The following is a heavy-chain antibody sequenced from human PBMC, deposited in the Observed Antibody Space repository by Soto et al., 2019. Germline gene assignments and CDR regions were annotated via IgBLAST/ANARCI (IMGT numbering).Heavy chain of an antibody. CDR2: NNHSGST. D-gene: IGHD3-9*01. J-gene: IGHJ4*02. CDR1: GGSFSGYY. V-gene: IGHV4-34*01. Sequence: PSETLSLTCAVYGGSFSGYYWSWIRQPPGKGLEWIGENNHSGSTNYNPSLKSRVTISIDTSKNQFSLKLSSVTAADTAVYYCARGALVLRYFDWLFKYWGQGTLVTVSS. CDR3: ARGALVLRYFDWLFKY.